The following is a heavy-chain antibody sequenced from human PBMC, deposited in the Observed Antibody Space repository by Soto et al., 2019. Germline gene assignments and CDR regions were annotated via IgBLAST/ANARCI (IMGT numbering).Heavy chain of an antibody. CDR2: ISSISSTK. V-gene: IGHV3-48*01. D-gene: IGHD6-19*01. CDR1: GFSFSNYN. J-gene: IGHJ5*02. Sequence: EVQLVESGGGLVQPGGSLRLSCAASGFSFSNYNMNWVRQAPGKGLEWVSYISSISSTKYYADSVKGRFTISRDNAKNPLYQQMNSLRAEDTAVYYCAREAVAGTLSWFDPWGQGTLVTVSS. CDR3: AREAVAGTLSWFDP.